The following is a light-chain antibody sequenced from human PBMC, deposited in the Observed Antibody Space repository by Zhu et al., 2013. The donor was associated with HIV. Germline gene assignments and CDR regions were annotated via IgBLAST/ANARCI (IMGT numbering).Light chain of an antibody. V-gene: IGKV1-5*03. CDR3: QQYKSYST. J-gene: IGKJ1*01. CDR2: KTS. CDR1: QSIASW. Sequence: DIQLTQSPPTLSASVGDRVTITCRASQSIASWLAWYQQKPGEAPKLLIYKTSNLESGVPSRFSATGTGAEFTLTISSLQPDDFATYYCQQYKSYSTFGQGTKVE.